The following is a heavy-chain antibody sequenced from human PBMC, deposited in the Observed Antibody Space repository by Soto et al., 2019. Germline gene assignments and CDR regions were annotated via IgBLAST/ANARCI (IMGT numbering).Heavy chain of an antibody. V-gene: IGHV4-4*02. J-gene: IGHJ4*02. Sequence: QVQMQESGPGLVKPSGTLSLTCAVSSGSISSSNWWSWVRQPPGKGLEWIGEIYHSGSTNYNPSLKRRVTISVDKSKDQFSLKLSSVTAADTAVYYCARGHILRSLSGYDYKMIYYFDYWGQGTLVTVSS. D-gene: IGHD5-12*01. CDR3: ARGHILRSLSGYDYKMIYYFDY. CDR1: SGSISSSNW. CDR2: IYHSGST.